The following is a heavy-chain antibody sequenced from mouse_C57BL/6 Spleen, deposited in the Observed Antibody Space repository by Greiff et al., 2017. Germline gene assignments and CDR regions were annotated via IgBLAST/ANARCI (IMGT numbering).Heavy chain of an antibody. CDR2: IYPGGGYT. Sequence: VQLQQSGAALVRPGTSVKMSCKASGYTFTNYWIGWEKQRPGHGLEWIGAIYPGGGYTNYNEKFKGKATLTADKSSSTAYMQFSSLTYEDSAIYYCARGFTTVVATPYYFDYWGQGTTLTVSS. J-gene: IGHJ2*01. V-gene: IGHV1-63*01. D-gene: IGHD1-1*01. CDR1: GYTFTNYW. CDR3: ARGFTTVVATPYYFDY.